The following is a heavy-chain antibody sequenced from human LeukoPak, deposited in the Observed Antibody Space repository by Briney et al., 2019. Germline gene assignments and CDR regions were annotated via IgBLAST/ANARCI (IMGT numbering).Heavy chain of an antibody. CDR3: ARKLGTVDDY. J-gene: IGHJ4*02. Sequence: SGGSLRLSCAASGFTFSGYYMSWVRQSPGKGLEWVSVIYSGGSPYYADSVKGRFTISRDNSKNTLYLQMNSLRVEDTAMYYCARKLGTVDDYWGQGTLVTVSS. D-gene: IGHD7-27*01. CDR1: GFTFSGYY. V-gene: IGHV3-53*01. CDR2: IYSGGSP.